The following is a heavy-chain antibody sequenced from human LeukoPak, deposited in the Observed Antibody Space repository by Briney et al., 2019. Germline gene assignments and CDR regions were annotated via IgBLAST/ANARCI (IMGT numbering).Heavy chain of an antibody. D-gene: IGHD5-24*01. V-gene: IGHV3-30*18. CDR2: ISYDGSNK. CDR1: GFTFSSYG. Sequence: PGGSLRLSCAASGFTFSSYGMHWVRQAPGKGLEWVAVISYDGSNKYYADSVKGRFTNSRDNSKNTLYLQMNSLRAEDTAVYYCAKRSAYYYYGMDVWGQGTTVTVSS. CDR3: AKRSAYYYYGMDV. J-gene: IGHJ6*02.